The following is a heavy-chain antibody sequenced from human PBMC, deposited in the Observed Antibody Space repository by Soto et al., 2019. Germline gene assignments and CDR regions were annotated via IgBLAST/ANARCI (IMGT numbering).Heavy chain of an antibody. V-gene: IGHV1-18*01. D-gene: IGHD2-2*01. CDR2: ISLYSDGT. J-gene: IGHJ5*02. CDR1: GYTFSNYG. CDR3: ARVVPGAEAWFGP. Sequence: ASVNVSCKTSGYTFSNYGITWVRQSPGQPLEWLGWISLYSDGTNYAQKFQGRVSMTTDTSTTTAYMELRSLRSDDTAVYYCARVVPGAEAWFGPWGQGTLVTSPQ.